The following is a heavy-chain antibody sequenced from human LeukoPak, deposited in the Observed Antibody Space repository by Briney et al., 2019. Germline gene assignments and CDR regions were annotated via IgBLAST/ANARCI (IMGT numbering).Heavy chain of an antibody. CDR2: VYSGGST. V-gene: IGHV3-53*01. J-gene: IGHJ3*02. D-gene: IGHD5-24*01. CDR1: GFSVSSNY. Sequence: GGSLRLSCAPSGFSVSSNYMTWVRQAPGKGLEWLSVVYSGGSTYYADSVKGRFTISRDNSKNTPYLQMSSLRADDTAVYFCARGGDGYNFRFSAFDIWGQGTMVTVSS. CDR3: ARGGDGYNFRFSAFDI.